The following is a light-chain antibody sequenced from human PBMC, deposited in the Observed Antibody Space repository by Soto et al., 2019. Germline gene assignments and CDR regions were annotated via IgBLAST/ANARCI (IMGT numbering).Light chain of an antibody. Sequence: EIILTQSPATLSLSPGERATLSCRASQSVSNSLAWYQQKPGQVPRLLIYDVSKRATAIPARFSGSGSGTDFTLTISSLDPEDFAGYYCQQRSDWPLTFGGGTKVEIK. CDR2: DVS. V-gene: IGKV3-11*01. CDR3: QQRSDWPLT. CDR1: QSVSNS. J-gene: IGKJ4*01.